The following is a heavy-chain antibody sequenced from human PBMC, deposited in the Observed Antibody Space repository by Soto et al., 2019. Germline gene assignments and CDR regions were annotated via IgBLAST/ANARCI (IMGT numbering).Heavy chain of an antibody. CDR1: GGTFSSYA. J-gene: IGHJ4*02. Sequence: QVQLVQSGAEVKKPGSSVKVSCKASGGTFSSYAISWVRQAPGQGLEWMGGLIPIFGTANYAQNFNGRVTXPXLDPTSPAYMDLSSLRSEDTAVYYCARASPVIAFDYWGQGTLVTVSS. V-gene: IGHV1-69*05. CDR3: ARASPVIAFDY. CDR2: LIPIFGTA. D-gene: IGHD3-16*02.